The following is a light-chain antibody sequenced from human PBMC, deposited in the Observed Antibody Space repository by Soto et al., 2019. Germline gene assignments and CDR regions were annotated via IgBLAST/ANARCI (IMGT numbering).Light chain of an antibody. J-gene: IGLJ1*01. Sequence: QSVLTQPASVSGSPGQSITISCTGTNSDIGSYSLVSWYQHHPGKAPKLMIYEVIKRPSGVSNRFSGSKSGNTASLIISGLQAEDEADYYCISYTGSSTSYVFGSGTKVTVL. CDR2: EVI. CDR1: NSDIGSYSL. V-gene: IGLV2-14*02. CDR3: ISYTGSSTSYV.